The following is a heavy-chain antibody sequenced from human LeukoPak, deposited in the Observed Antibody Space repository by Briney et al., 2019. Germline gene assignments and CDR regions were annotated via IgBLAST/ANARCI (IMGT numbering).Heavy chain of an antibody. Sequence: ASVKVSCKASGYIFTSYYMHWVRQAPGQGLEWMGIINPSGGSTSYAQKFQGRVTMTRDTSTSTVYMELSSLKSEDTAVYYCARDKSPNWRFDDWGQGTLVTVSS. J-gene: IGHJ4*02. D-gene: IGHD1-1*01. CDR1: GYIFTSYY. V-gene: IGHV1-46*01. CDR3: ARDKSPNWRFDD. CDR2: INPSGGST.